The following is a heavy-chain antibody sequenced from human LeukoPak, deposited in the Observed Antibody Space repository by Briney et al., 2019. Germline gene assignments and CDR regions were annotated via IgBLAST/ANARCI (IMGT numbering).Heavy chain of an antibody. CDR1: GGSISTYY. D-gene: IGHD2-8*02. J-gene: IGHJ3*02. CDR2: IYSSATT. V-gene: IGHV4-4*07. Sequence: PSETLSLTCTVSGGSISTYYWSWLRQPAGKGLEWIGRIYSSATTNLNPSLKSRVTLSIDASKNQVSLRLSSVTAADTAVYYCARGGYCTAKIWRGGDAFDIWGQGTVVTVSS. CDR3: ARGGYCTAKIWRGGDAFDI.